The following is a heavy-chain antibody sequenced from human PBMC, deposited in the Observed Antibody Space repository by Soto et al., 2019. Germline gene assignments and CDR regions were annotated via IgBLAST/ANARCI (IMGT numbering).Heavy chain of an antibody. CDR3: ARHSPDFDWLSQFDY. D-gene: IGHD3-9*01. J-gene: IGHJ4*02. Sequence: SETLSLTCTVSGGSIRSYYWCWIRQTPGKGLLWIGYIFYFGSTNYNPSLKSRVTLSIDTSKNQLSLKLSSVTAADTAVYYCARHSPDFDWLSQFDYWGQGTLVTVS. CDR2: IFYFGST. CDR1: GGSIRSYY. V-gene: IGHV4-59*08.